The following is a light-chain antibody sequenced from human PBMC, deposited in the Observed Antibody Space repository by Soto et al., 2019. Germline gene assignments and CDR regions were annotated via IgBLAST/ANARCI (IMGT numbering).Light chain of an antibody. Sequence: QSELTQSPSASASLGASVKLTCTLSSGHSNYAIAWHQQLPEKGPRYLMKVNSDGSHSKGDGIPDRFSGSSSGAERYLTISSLQSEDEADYYCQTWDTGIVLFGGGTKLTVL. J-gene: IGLJ2*01. CDR1: SGHSNYA. CDR3: QTWDTGIVL. V-gene: IGLV4-69*01. CDR2: VNSDGSH.